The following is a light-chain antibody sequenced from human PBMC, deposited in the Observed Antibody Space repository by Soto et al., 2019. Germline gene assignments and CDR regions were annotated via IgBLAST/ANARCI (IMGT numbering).Light chain of an antibody. CDR2: NNN. J-gene: IGLJ1*01. CDR1: SSNIGTNT. CDR3: AVWDVSLNGNV. Sequence: QSVLTQPPSASGTPGQRVTISCSGSSSNIGTNTVNWYLQLPGTAPKLLMYNNNQRPSGVPERFSGSKSGTSASLAIGGLQSEDEADYYCAVWDVSLNGNVFGAGTKVTVL. V-gene: IGLV1-44*01.